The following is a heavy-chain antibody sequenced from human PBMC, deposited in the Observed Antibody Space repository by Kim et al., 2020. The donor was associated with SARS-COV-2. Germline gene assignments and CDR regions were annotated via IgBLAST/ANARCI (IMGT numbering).Heavy chain of an antibody. V-gene: IGHV4-59*13. D-gene: IGHD3-16*01. CDR1: GGSISSYY. CDR2: IYYSGST. Sequence: SETLSLTCTVSGGSISSYYWSWIRQPPGKGLEWIGYIYYSGSTNYNPSLKSRVTISVDTSKNQFSLKLSSVTAADTAVYYCARVDGFRLGLARWGQGTLVTVSS. J-gene: IGHJ4*02. CDR3: ARVDGFRLGLAR.